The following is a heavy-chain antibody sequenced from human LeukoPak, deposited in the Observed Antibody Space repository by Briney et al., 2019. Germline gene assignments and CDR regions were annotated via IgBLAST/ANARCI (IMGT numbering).Heavy chain of an antibody. Sequence: PGGSLRLSCAASGFTFDDYDMSWVRQAPGKGLEWVSGINWNGGSTGYADSVKGRFTISRDNAKNSLYLQMNSLRAEDTALYYRARRDYYGSGSPDYWGQGTLVTVSS. CDR1: GFTFDDYD. J-gene: IGHJ4*02. CDR2: INWNGGST. V-gene: IGHV3-20*04. D-gene: IGHD3-10*01. CDR3: ARRDYYGSGSPDY.